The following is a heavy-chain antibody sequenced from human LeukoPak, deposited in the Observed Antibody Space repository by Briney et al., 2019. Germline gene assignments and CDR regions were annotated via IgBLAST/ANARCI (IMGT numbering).Heavy chain of an antibody. D-gene: IGHD6-25*01. Sequence: GASVKVSCKVSGYTLTELSMHWVRQAPGKGLEWMGGFDPEDGETIYAQKFQGRVTMTEDTSTDTAYIELSSLRSEDTAVYYCATTSGGIIPFDYWGQGTLVTVSS. CDR3: ATTSGGIIPFDY. J-gene: IGHJ4*02. CDR1: GYTLTELS. V-gene: IGHV1-24*01. CDR2: FDPEDGET.